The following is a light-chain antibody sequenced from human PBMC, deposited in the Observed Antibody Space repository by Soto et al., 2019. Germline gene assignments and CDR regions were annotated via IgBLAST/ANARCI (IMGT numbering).Light chain of an antibody. V-gene: IGKV3-15*01. J-gene: IGKJ1*01. CDR2: RAS. CDR1: QTIYSN. CDR3: QQYQNLWT. Sequence: EIILRQSPYTLSVCAGERATLSCRAGQTIYSNVAWYQQRPGQAPRLLIYRASTRATGVPARFSGSGSGTEFTLTISGLQSEDFALYYCQQYQNLWTFGQGTK.